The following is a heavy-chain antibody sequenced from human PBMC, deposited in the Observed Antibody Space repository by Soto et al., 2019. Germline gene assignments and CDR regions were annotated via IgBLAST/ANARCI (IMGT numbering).Heavy chain of an antibody. V-gene: IGHV3-23*01. CDR3: ARRGCSYPACYPYYYYVDV. D-gene: IGHD2-15*01. CDR2: VTVSGDTS. Sequence: VQLLESGGGLAQPVGSLRLSCAAFGFTFSDSALSWVRQGTGKGLEWVSSVTVSGDTSYYADSVEGRFTISRDNSKNTRYLQMNGRRADDTAGYYCARRGCSYPACYPYYYYVDVWGEGATVTVSS. J-gene: IGHJ6*03. CDR1: GFTFSDSA.